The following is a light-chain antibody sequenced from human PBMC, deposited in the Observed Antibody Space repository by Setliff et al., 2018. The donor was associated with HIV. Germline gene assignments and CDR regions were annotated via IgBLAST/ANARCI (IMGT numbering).Light chain of an antibody. CDR3: SSYTSTSTLV. V-gene: IGLV3-21*03. CDR1: NIGSKS. CDR2: DDS. J-gene: IGLJ3*02. Sequence: YELTQPPSVSVAPGKTARITCGGNNIGSKSVHWYQQKPGQAPVLVVYDDSDRPSGVSARFSGSKSGNTASLTISGLQAEDEAAYYCSSYTSTSTLVFGGGTKVTVL.